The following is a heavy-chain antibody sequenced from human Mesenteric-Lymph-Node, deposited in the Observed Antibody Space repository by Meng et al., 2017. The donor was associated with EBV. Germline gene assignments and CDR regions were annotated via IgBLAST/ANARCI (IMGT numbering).Heavy chain of an antibody. Sequence: QGPPPEAGPRLVKPSETLSPHCTFAGGSIGSFFLGWIRQPPGEGLEWNGYIYYHGNTNFNPSLKSRITISVDTSNNHFSLKLSSVTAADTAVYYCTRFLRGYIGSLDFWGQGTLVTVSS. CDR1: GGSIGSFF. J-gene: IGHJ4*02. CDR2: IYYHGNT. V-gene: IGHV4-59*01. D-gene: IGHD5-12*01. CDR3: TRFLRGYIGSLDF.